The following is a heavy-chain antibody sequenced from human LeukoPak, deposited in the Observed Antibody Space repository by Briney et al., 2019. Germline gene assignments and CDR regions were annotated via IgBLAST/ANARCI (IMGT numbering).Heavy chain of an antibody. D-gene: IGHD4-17*01. J-gene: IGHJ4*02. Sequence: GGSLRLSCAASGFTVITNDMTWVRQAPGKGLEWVSVLYSDGNTKYADSVQGRFTISRDNAKSSLFLQMSSLRPEDTGLYYCARDRRDLGDYVPDYWGQGVLVTVSS. CDR3: ARDRRDLGDYVPDY. CDR1: GFTVITND. V-gene: IGHV3-53*01. CDR2: LYSDGNT.